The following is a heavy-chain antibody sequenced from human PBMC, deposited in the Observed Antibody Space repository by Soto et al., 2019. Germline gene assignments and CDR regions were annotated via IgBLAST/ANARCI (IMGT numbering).Heavy chain of an antibody. Sequence: PSETLSLTCTVSGDSITNSDHYWGWIRQPPGKGLEWIGSIYYSGSTYYNPSLKSRVIIFVDTSKNQFSLKLSSVTAADTAVYYCARQPPLNILTGYFLGWGQGTLVTVSS. CDR1: GDSITNSDHY. CDR3: ARQPPLNILTGYFLG. V-gene: IGHV4-39*01. J-gene: IGHJ4*02. CDR2: IYYSGST. D-gene: IGHD3-9*01.